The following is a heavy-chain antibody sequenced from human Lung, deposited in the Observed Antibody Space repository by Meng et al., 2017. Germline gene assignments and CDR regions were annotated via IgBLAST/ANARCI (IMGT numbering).Heavy chain of an antibody. J-gene: IGHJ6*02. D-gene: IGHD6-13*01. CDR3: SREVGYSSNWKNYYYGMDV. Sequence: GGSLRLSCAASGFTFSSYWMSWVRQAPGKGLEWVANIKQDGSGEYYVNSVKGLFTISRDNAKGSLYLQMNNLRAEDSAVYYCSREVGYSSNWKNYYYGMDVWGQGTTVTVSS. V-gene: IGHV3-7*01. CDR2: IKQDGSGE. CDR1: GFTFSSYW.